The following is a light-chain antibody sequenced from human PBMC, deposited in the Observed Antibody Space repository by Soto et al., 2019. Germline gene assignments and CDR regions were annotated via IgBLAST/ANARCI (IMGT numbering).Light chain of an antibody. V-gene: IGLV2-8*01. CDR2: EVS. CDR3: SSYAGSNNYV. Sequence: LTQPGSACGAQGRSVTVSCTGTSSDVGGYNYVSWYQQHPGKAPKLMIYEVSKRPSGVPDRFSGSKSGNTASLTVSGLQAEDEADYYCSSYAGSNNYVFGTGTKVTVL. CDR1: SSDVGGYNY. J-gene: IGLJ1*01.